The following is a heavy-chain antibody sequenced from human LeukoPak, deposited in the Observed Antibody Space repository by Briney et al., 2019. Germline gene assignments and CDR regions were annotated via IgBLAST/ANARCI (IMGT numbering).Heavy chain of an antibody. CDR2: ISSNGGST. J-gene: IGHJ4*02. CDR3: VKDRGGYSYGFDY. Sequence: TGGSLRLSCSASGFTFSSYAMHWVRQAPGKGLEYVSAISSNGGSTYYADSVKGRFTISRDNSKNTLYHQMSSLRAEDTAVYYCVKDRGGYSYGFDYWGQGTLVTVSS. V-gene: IGHV3-64D*06. CDR1: GFTFSSYA. D-gene: IGHD5-18*01.